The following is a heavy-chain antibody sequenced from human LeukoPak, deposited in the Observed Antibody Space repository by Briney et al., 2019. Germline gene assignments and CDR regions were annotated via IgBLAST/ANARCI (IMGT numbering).Heavy chain of an antibody. Sequence: GGSLRLSCAASGFTFSNAWMSWVRQAPGKGLEWVGRIKSKTDGGTTDHAAPVKGRFTISRDDSKNTLYLQMNSLKTEDTAVYYCTTEGYGSGSYGAFDIWGQGTMVTVSS. CDR3: TTEGYGSGSYGAFDI. V-gene: IGHV3-15*01. J-gene: IGHJ3*02. CDR2: IKSKTDGGTT. CDR1: GFTFSNAW. D-gene: IGHD3-10*01.